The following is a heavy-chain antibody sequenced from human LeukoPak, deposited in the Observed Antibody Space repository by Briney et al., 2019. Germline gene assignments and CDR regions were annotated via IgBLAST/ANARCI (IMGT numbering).Heavy chain of an antibody. D-gene: IGHD3-22*01. CDR3: ARVLVPPYYDSSGYHDY. CDR2: INSSGGST. CDR1: GFTFNSYA. Sequence: GGSLRLSCAASGFTFNSYAMSWVRQAPGKGLEWVSDINSSGGSTYYADSVKGRFTISRDNAKNTLYLQMNSLRAEDTAVYYCARVLVPPYYDSSGYHDYWGQGTLVTVSS. V-gene: IGHV3-23*01. J-gene: IGHJ4*02.